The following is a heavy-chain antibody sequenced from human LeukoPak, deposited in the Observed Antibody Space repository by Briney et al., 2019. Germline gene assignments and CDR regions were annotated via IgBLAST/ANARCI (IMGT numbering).Heavy chain of an antibody. CDR2: ISHRGNT. J-gene: IGHJ4*02. Sequence: PSETLSLTCTVSGGSINNSAYYWSWIREPPGKGLEWIAYISHRGNTYYNPSLKSRVTISVDGSKNQFSLNLGSVTAADTAVYYCASYRNLPPRNYYFDYWGRGTLVTVSS. CDR3: ASYRNLPPRNYYFDY. D-gene: IGHD4-11*01. V-gene: IGHV4-30-2*01. CDR1: GGSINNSAYY.